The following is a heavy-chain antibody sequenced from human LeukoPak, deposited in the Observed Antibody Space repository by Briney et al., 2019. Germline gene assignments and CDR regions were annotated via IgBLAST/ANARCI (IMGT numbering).Heavy chain of an antibody. CDR2: IRYDGSNK. J-gene: IGHJ4*02. D-gene: IGHD6-6*01. Sequence: GGSLRLSCAASGFTFSSYGMHWVRQAPGKGLEWVAFIRYDGSNKYYADSVKGRFTISRDNSKNTLYLQMNSLRAEDTAVYYCAKDLEIKARPSGLFDYWGQGTLVTVSS. V-gene: IGHV3-30*02. CDR1: GFTFSSYG. CDR3: AKDLEIKARPSGLFDY.